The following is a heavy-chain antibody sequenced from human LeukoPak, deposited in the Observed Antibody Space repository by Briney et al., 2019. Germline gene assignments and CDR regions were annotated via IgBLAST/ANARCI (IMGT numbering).Heavy chain of an antibody. J-gene: IGHJ1*01. CDR1: GYTFTNYG. D-gene: IGHD3-10*01. CDR3: ARSTVRGVIRYFQH. V-gene: IGHV1-18*01. Sequence: ASVKVSCKASGYTFTNYGVSWVRQAPGQGLEWMGWISAYNGYTNYAQKFQGRVTMTRDTSISTAYMELSRLRSEDTAVYYCARSTVRGVIRYFQHWGQGTLVTVSS. CDR2: ISAYNGYT.